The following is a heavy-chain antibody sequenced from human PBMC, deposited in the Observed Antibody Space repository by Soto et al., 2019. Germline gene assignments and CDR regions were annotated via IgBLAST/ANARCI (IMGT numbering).Heavy chain of an antibody. V-gene: IGHV3-33*01. CDR1: KFTFSNYG. J-gene: IGHJ6*02. Sequence: QVQLVESGGGVVQPGRSLRLCCAASKFTFSNYGMHWVRQAPGKGLEWVAVILNDGSNRYHADSVKDRFTISRDNSKNTLYLQMNSLRAEDTAVYYCARDDEYSGNGMDVWGQGTTVTVS. D-gene: IGHD3-10*01. CDR3: ARDDEYSGNGMDV. CDR2: ILNDGSNR.